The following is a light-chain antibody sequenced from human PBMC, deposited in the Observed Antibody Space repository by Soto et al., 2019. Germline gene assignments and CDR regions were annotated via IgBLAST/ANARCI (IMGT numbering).Light chain of an antibody. V-gene: IGKV3-20*01. Sequence: IVMTQSPASLSVSPGERVTPSCMVSESVDTNFAWYQQRPGQAPRLLIYGASIRATDVPVRFSGSRSGTDFTLTISRLEPEDVAVYYCQQYGSSPLTLSGGTKVDIK. CDR3: QQYGSSPLT. J-gene: IGKJ4*01. CDR2: GAS. CDR1: ESVDTN.